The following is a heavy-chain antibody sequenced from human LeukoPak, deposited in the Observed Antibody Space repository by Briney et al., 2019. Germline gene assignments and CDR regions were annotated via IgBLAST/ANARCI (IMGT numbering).Heavy chain of an antibody. CDR3: AKAGLVRGGALDS. D-gene: IGHD4/OR15-4a*01. CDR1: GFTFSDYY. V-gene: IGHV3-11*01. J-gene: IGHJ4*02. CDR2: ISASSISI. Sequence: PGGSLRLSCAASGFTFSDYYMSWIRQAPGKGLEWLSYISASSISIYYADSVKGRFTISRDNAKNSLYLQMNSLRVEDTAVYYCAKAGLVRGGALDSWGQGTLVTVSS.